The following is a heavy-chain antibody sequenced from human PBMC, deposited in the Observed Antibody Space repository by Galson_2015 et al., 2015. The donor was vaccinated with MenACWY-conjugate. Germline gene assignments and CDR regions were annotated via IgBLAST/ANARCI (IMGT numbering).Heavy chain of an antibody. V-gene: IGHV3-74*01. CDR2: ISRDGSVT. D-gene: IGHD5-12*01. CDR1: GFTFNDYS. CDR3: TRGKGGYARFDP. Sequence: SLRLSCAASGFTFNDYSMHWVRQAPGKGLVWVSRISRDGSVTNYADSVKGRFTTSRDNAKNTLYLQMNSLRGDDTAVYYCTRGKGGYARFDPWGQGTLVTVSS. J-gene: IGHJ5*02.